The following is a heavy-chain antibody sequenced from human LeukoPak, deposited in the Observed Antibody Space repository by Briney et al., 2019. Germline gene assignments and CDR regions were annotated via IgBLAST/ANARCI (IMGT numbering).Heavy chain of an antibody. D-gene: IGHD4-17*01. J-gene: IGHJ4*02. CDR2: IYNTGST. V-gene: IGHV4-4*07. CDR3: ALPNTLYGDIYYFDY. Sequence: SETLSLTCTVSGGSINIYYWSWIRQPAGKGLEWIGRIYNTGSTNYNPSLKSRVTMSVDTSKNQFSLKLTSVTAADTAVYYCALPNTLYGDIYYFDYWGQGTLVTVSS. CDR1: GGSINIYY.